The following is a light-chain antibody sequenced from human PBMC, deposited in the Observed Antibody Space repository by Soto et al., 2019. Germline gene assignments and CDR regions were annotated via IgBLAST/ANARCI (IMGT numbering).Light chain of an antibody. CDR3: QQYNDWPIT. J-gene: IGKJ5*01. CDR1: QSVSDN. CDR2: GAS. Sequence: EVVLTQSPVTLSMSPGDSATLSCRASQSVSDNFAWYHQKPGQAPRLLIYGASTRATGIPVRFSGSGSGTEFTLTISSLQSEDFAVYYCQQYNDWPITFGQGTRLEIK. V-gene: IGKV3-15*01.